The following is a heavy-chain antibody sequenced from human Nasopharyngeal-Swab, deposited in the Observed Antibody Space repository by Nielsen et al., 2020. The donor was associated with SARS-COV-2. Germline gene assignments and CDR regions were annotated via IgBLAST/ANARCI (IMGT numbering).Heavy chain of an antibody. J-gene: IGHJ5*02. D-gene: IGHD2-2*02. CDR3: ARHGGYCSSTSCYSSWFDP. V-gene: IGHV4-39*01. CDR1: GGSISSSSYY. Sequence: SDTLSLTCTVSGGSISSSSYYWGWIRQPPGKGLEWIGSIYYSGSTYYNPSLKSRVTISVDTSKNQFSLKLSSVTAADTAVYYCARHGGYCSSTSCYSSWFDPWGQGTLVTVSS. CDR2: IYYSGST.